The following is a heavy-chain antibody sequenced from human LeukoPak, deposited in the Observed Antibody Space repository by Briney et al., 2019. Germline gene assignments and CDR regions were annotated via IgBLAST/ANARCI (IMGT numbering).Heavy chain of an antibody. CDR1: GGSISSGSYY. CDR2: IYTSSRT. V-gene: IGHV4-61*02. J-gene: IGHJ6*03. Sequence: SQTLSLTCTVSGGSISSGSYYWSWIRQPAGKGLEWVGRIYTSSRTNYNPSLKSRVTISVDTSKNQFSLKLSSVTAADTAVYYCARDLPFMVRGVPYYYYYMDVWGKGTTVTVSS. D-gene: IGHD3-10*01. CDR3: ARDLPFMVRGVPYYYYYMDV.